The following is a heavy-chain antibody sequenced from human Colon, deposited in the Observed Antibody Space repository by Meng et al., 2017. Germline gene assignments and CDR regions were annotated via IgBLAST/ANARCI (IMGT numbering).Heavy chain of an antibody. V-gene: IGHV4-39*07. D-gene: IGHD1-26*01. CDR2: IYYTEAT. CDR1: GASITKKNYY. CDR3: VSRIGGSSETDF. Sequence: QLQESGPGLVKPSDTLSLSCTVSGASITKKNYYWVWIRQPPGKGLEWIGNIYYTEATYYNPSLKGRVTISLDTSKNQFSLNLNAVTAADTAVYYCVSRIGGSSETDFWGQGTLVTVSS. J-gene: IGHJ1*01.